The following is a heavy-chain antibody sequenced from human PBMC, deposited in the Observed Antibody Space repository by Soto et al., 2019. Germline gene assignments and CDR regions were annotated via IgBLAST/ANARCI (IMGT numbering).Heavy chain of an antibody. CDR3: ARGLSPSGWYPRAPYYFDY. Sequence: PSETLPHTCAVYGGSFSGYYWSWIRQPPGKGLEWIGEINHSGSTNYNPSLKSRVTISVDTSKNQFSLKLSSVTAADTAVYYCARGLSPSGWYPRAPYYFDYWGQGTLVTVSS. D-gene: IGHD6-19*01. V-gene: IGHV4-34*01. CDR2: INHSGST. CDR1: GGSFSGYY. J-gene: IGHJ4*02.